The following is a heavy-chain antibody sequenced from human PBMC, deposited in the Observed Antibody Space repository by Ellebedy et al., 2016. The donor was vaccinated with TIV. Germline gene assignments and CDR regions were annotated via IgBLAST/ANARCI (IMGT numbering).Heavy chain of an antibody. Sequence: PGGSLRLSCAASGFTFNNYAMSWVRQAPGKGLEWVSVIYSGGSTYYADSVKGRFTISRDNSKNTLYLQMNSLRAEDTAVYYCARLDTQYYDFWSGFSEGWYFDLWGRGTLVTVSS. D-gene: IGHD3-3*01. J-gene: IGHJ2*01. CDR1: GFTFNNYA. CDR3: ARLDTQYYDFWSGFSEGWYFDL. CDR2: IYSGGST. V-gene: IGHV3-66*04.